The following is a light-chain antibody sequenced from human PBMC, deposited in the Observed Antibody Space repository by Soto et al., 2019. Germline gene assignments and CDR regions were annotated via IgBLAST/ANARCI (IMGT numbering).Light chain of an antibody. V-gene: IGKV1-5*01. J-gene: IGKJ1*01. CDR3: QQYGSSPWA. CDR1: QSISSW. Sequence: DIQMSKSPSTLSASVCDRVTINCRASQSISSWLAWYQQKPGKAPKLLIYDASSLESGVPSRFSGSGSGTEFTLTISRLEPEDVAVYYCQQYGSSPWAFGQETKVDIK. CDR2: DAS.